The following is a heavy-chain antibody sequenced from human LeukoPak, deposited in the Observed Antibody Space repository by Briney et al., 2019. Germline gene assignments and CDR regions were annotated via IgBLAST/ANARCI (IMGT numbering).Heavy chain of an antibody. D-gene: IGHD2-2*01. CDR3: ASTDIVVVPAARTGRYYYYHYMDV. V-gene: IGHV4-34*01. CDR2: INHSGST. CDR1: GGSFSGYY. Sequence: SETLSLTCAVYGGSFSGYYWSWIRQPPGKGLEWIGEINHSGSTNYNPSLKSRVTISVDTSKNQFSLKLSSATAADTAVYYCASTDIVVVPAARTGRYYYYHYMDVWGKGTTVTISS. J-gene: IGHJ6*03.